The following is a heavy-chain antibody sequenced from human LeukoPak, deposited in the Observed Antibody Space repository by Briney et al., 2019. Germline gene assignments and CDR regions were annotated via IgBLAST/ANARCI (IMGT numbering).Heavy chain of an antibody. Sequence: GESLKISCKGSGCSFTSYWIGWVRQMPGKGLEWMGIIYPGDSDTRYSPSFQGQVTISADKSISTAYLQWSSLKASDTAMYYCARRHCSSTSCYDFDYWGQGTLVTVSS. D-gene: IGHD2-2*01. CDR1: GCSFTSYW. CDR3: ARRHCSSTSCYDFDY. CDR2: IYPGDSDT. J-gene: IGHJ4*02. V-gene: IGHV5-51*01.